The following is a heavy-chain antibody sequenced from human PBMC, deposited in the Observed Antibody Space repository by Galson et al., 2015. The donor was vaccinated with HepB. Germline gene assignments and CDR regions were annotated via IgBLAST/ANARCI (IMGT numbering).Heavy chain of an antibody. V-gene: IGHV7-4-1*02. Sequence: SVKVSCKASGYTFTSYAMNWVRQAPGQGLEWMGWINTNTGNPTYAQGFTGRFVFSLDTSVSTAYLQISSLKAEDTAVYYCASRHSPIGTSGSYPPSDAFDIWGQGTMVTVSS. CDR2: INTNTGNP. CDR1: GYTFTSYA. J-gene: IGHJ3*02. D-gene: IGHD1-26*01. CDR3: ASRHSPIGTSGSYPPSDAFDI.